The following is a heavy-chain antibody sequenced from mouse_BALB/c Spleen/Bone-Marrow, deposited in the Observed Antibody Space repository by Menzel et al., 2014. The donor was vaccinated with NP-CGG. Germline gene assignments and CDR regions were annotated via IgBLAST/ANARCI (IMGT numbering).Heavy chain of an antibody. J-gene: IGHJ4*01. CDR2: ISNGGSAT. CDR1: GFTFSNYT. CDR3: ARDGYDVGGALDY. D-gene: IGHD2-2*01. Sequence: EVQGVESGGGLVQPGGSLKLSCAASGFTFSNYTMSWVRQTPEKRLEWVAYISNGGSATYHPDTVKGRFTISRDNAKNTLYLQISSLKSEDTAMYYCARDGYDVGGALDYWGQGTSVTVSS. V-gene: IGHV5-12-2*01.